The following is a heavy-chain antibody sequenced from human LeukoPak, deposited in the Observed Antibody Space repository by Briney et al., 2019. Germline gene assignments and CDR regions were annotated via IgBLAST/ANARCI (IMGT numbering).Heavy chain of an antibody. V-gene: IGHV3-23*01. CDR1: GLTLSNYG. Sequence: PGGSLRLSCAVSGLTLSNYGMSWVRQAPGKGLEWVAGISDSGGSTKYADSVKGRFTISRDNRKNTLYLQMNSLRAEDTAVYFCAKRGVVIRVILVGFHKEAYYFDSWGQGALVTVSS. CDR3: AKRGVVIRVILVGFHKEAYYFDS. D-gene: IGHD3-22*01. CDR2: ISDSGGST. J-gene: IGHJ4*02.